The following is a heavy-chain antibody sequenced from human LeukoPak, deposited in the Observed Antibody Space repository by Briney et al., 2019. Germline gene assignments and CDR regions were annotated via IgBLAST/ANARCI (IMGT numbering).Heavy chain of an antibody. Sequence: ASVKVSCKASGYTFTSYGISWVRQAPGQGLEWMGWISAYNGNTNYAQKLQGRLTITADESTSTVYMELSSLRSEDTAVYYCARIRDGYNSYFFYGMDVWGQGTTVTVSS. CDR2: ISAYNGNT. D-gene: IGHD5-24*01. J-gene: IGHJ6*02. CDR1: GYTFTSYG. CDR3: ARIRDGYNSYFFYGMDV. V-gene: IGHV1-18*01.